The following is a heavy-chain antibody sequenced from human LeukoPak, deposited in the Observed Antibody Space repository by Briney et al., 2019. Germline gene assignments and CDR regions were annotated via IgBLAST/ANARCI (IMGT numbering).Heavy chain of an antibody. D-gene: IGHD3-22*01. CDR3: AKDVEIVVVITDY. CDR2: ISGSGGST. J-gene: IGHJ4*02. Sequence: PGGSLRLSCAASGFTFSSYAMSWVRQAPGKGPEWVSAISGSGGSTYYADSVKGRFTISRDNSKNTLYLQMNSLRAEDTAVYYCAKDVEIVVVITDYWGQGTLVTVSS. CDR1: GFTFSSYA. V-gene: IGHV3-23*01.